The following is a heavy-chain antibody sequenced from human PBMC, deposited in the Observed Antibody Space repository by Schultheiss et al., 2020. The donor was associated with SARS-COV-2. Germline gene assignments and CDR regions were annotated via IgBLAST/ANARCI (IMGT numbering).Heavy chain of an antibody. CDR2: IDPSDSYT. Sequence: GGSLRLSCKGSGYSFTSYWISWVRQMPGKGLEWMGRIDPSDSYTNYSPSFQGHVTISADKSISTAYLQWSSLKASDTAMYYCARRPVYYFDYWGQGTLVTVSS. CDR1: GYSFTSYW. CDR3: ARRPVYYFDY. V-gene: IGHV5-10-1*01. J-gene: IGHJ4*02.